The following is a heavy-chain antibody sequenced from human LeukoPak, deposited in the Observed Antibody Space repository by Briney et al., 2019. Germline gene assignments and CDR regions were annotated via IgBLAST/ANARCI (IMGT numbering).Heavy chain of an antibody. D-gene: IGHD3-22*01. J-gene: IGHJ4*02. CDR3: ASDSSGLVDY. CDR2: ISSSSSYI. CDR1: GFTFSSYS. Sequence: GGSLRLSCAASGFTFSSYSMNWVRQAPGKGLEWVSSISSSSSYIYYADSVRGRFTISRDNAKNSLYLQMNSLRAEDTAVYYCASDSSGLVDYWGQGTLVTVSS. V-gene: IGHV3-21*01.